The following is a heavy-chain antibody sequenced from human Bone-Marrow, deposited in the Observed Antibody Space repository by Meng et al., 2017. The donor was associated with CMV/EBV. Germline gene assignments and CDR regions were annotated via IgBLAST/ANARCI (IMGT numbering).Heavy chain of an antibody. CDR1: AGSVSSGSYY. D-gene: IGHD6-19*01. V-gene: IGHV4-61*01. Sequence: SEPLSLTCTASAGSVSSGSYYWSWIRQPPGKGLEWIGYIYYSGSTNYNPSLKSRVTISVDTSKNQFSLKLSSVTAADTAVYYCASVLRGIAVAGYDYWGQGPLVTVSS. CDR2: IYYSGST. CDR3: ASVLRGIAVAGYDY. J-gene: IGHJ4*02.